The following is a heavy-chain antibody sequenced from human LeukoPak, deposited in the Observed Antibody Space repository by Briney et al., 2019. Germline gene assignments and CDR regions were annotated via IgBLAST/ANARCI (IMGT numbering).Heavy chain of an antibody. CDR3: AKDGTPSGSAIYSFDY. D-gene: IGHD3-10*01. CDR1: GFTFSNYA. Sequence: PGGSLRLSCAASGFTFSNYAMSWVRQAPGKGLEWVSTITYSGVTTYYADSVKGRFTISRDNSKNTLYLQMDSLRDEDTALYYCAKDGTPSGSAIYSFDYWGQGTLVTVSS. CDR2: ITYSGVTT. V-gene: IGHV3-23*01. J-gene: IGHJ4*02.